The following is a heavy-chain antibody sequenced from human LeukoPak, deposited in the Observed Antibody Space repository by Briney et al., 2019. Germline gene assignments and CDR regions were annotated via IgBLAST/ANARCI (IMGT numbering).Heavy chain of an antibody. Sequence: ASVKVSCKASGYTFSSYGISWVRQAPGQGLEWMGWISAYNGNIKYAQKFRGRVTMTTDTSTSTAYMELRSLRSDDTAMYFCARDDLDCSGGTCYPDDFWGQGTLVTVSS. V-gene: IGHV1-18*01. CDR2: ISAYNGNI. CDR3: ARDDLDCSGGTCYPDDF. CDR1: GYTFSSYG. D-gene: IGHD2-15*01. J-gene: IGHJ4*02.